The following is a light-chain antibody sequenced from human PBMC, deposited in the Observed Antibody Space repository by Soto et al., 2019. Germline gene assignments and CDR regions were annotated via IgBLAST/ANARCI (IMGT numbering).Light chain of an antibody. Sequence: AIRITQSPSSFSASTGDRVTITCRASQGISSYLAWYQQKPGKAPKLLIYAASTLQSGVPSRFSGSGSGTDFTLSISCLQSEDFATYYCQQYYSYPPITFGQGTRLENK. J-gene: IGKJ5*01. CDR1: QGISSY. V-gene: IGKV1-8*01. CDR3: QQYYSYPPIT. CDR2: AAS.